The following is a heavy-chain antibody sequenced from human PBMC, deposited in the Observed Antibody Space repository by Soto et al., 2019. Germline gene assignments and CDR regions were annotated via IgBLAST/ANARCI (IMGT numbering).Heavy chain of an antibody. CDR1: GYTFTSYG. V-gene: IGHV1-18*01. D-gene: IGHD3-9*01. J-gene: IGHJ6*02. CDR2: ISAYNGNT. CDR3: ARVGYDILTGYYYYYGMDV. Sequence: QVQLVQSGAEVKKPGASVKVSCKASGYTFTSYGISWVRQAPGQGLEWMGWISAYNGNTNYAQKLQGRVTMTTETSTSKAYMELRSLRSDDTAVYYCARVGYDILTGYYYYYGMDVWGQGTTVTVSS.